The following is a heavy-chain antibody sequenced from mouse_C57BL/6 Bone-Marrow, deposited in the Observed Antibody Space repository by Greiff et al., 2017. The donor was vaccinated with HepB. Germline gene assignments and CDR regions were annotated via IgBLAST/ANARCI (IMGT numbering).Heavy chain of an antibody. CDR1: GYTFTSYG. CDR2: IYPRSGNN. Sequence: GQLQQSGAELARPGASVKLSCKASGYTFTSYGVSGVERRTGQGLEWMGEIYPRSGNNYYNEKFKGKASLTADKYSIPAYMELRRLTSEVSAVYFCASCPIYSYGSWDFAVWGTGTTFTVSS. V-gene: IGHV1-81*01. J-gene: IGHJ1*03. D-gene: IGHD1-1*01. CDR3: ASCPIYSYGSWDFAV.